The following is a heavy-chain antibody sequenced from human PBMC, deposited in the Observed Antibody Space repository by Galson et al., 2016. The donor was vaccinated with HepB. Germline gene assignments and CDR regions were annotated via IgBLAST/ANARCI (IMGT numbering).Heavy chain of an antibody. D-gene: IGHD6-6*01. CDR1: GYTFTSDA. V-gene: IGHV1-3*01. CDR2: INVVNGDT. Sequence: SVKVSCKASGYTFTSDAMHWVRQAPGQRLEWVGWINVVNGDTKYSQKFQGRVTITRDTSATTAHMELSRLRSEDTAVYYCARGVGLHSTSAAFDYWGQGTLVTVSS. CDR3: ARGVGLHSTSAAFDY. J-gene: IGHJ4*02.